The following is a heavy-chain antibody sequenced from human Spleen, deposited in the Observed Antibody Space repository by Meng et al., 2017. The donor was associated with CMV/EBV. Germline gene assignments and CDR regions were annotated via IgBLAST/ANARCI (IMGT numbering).Heavy chain of an antibody. Sequence: GGSLRLSCTASGFTFSNYAMNWVRQAPGKGLEWVSIISWNGGTIGYADSVRGRLTISRDSTKNSLYLQMNSLRPEDTALYYCAKNLLDKDAAASVKDYFDSWGQGTLVTVSS. CDR3: AKNLLDKDAAASVKDYFDS. CDR1: GFTFSNYA. J-gene: IGHJ4*02. V-gene: IGHV3-9*01. CDR2: ISWNGGTI. D-gene: IGHD6-13*01.